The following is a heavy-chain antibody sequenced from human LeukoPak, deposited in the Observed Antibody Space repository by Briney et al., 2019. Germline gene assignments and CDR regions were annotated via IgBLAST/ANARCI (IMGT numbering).Heavy chain of an antibody. CDR2: VYPSGTT. D-gene: IGHD6-13*01. CDR1: GFTFSNAW. Sequence: GGSLRLSCVASGFTFSNAWMTWVRQAPGKGLEWVSVVYPSGTTYYADSVKGRFTISRDNSKNTLCLQMNSLRAEDTAVYYCARGMGRSWSLDNWGQGTLVTVSS. V-gene: IGHV3-53*01. CDR3: ARGMGRSWSLDN. J-gene: IGHJ4*02.